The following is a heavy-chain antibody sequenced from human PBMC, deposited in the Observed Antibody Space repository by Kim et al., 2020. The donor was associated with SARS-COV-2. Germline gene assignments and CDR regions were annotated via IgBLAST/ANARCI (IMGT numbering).Heavy chain of an antibody. CDR3: ARAPLRYFDWFNGMDV. D-gene: IGHD3-9*01. CDR2: ISYDGSNK. J-gene: IGHJ6*02. CDR1: GFTFSSYA. Sequence: GGSLRLSCAASGFTFSSYAMHWVRQAPGKGLEWVAVISYDGSNKYYADSVKGRFTISRDNSKNTLYLQMNSLRAEDTAVYYCARAPLRYFDWFNGMDVWGQGTTVTVSS. V-gene: IGHV3-30*04.